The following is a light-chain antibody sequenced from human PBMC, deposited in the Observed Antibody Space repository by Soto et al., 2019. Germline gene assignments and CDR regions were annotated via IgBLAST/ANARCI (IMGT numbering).Light chain of an antibody. CDR3: SSFTTSSTWV. CDR2: EVT. CDR1: SSDVGAYNY. J-gene: IGLJ3*02. Sequence: QSALTQPASVSGSPGQSITISCTATSSDVGAYNYVSWFQQHPGKAPKLMIYEVTNRPSGVSDRFSGSKSGNTASLTISGLQTEDEADYYCSSFTTSSTWVFGGGTQLTVL. V-gene: IGLV2-14*01.